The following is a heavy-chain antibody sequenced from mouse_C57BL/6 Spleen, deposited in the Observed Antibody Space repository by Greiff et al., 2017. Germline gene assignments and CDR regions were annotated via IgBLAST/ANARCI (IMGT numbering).Heavy chain of an antibody. CDR1: GYTFTSYW. Sequence: VQLQQPGAELVRPGTSVKLSCKASGYTFTSYWMHWVKQRPGQGLEWIGVIDPSDSYTNYNQKFKGKATLTVDTSSSTAYMQLSSLTSEDSAVYYCARGNDYYGSSYDYYAMDYWGQGTSVTVSS. CDR2: IDPSDSYT. V-gene: IGHV1-59*01. D-gene: IGHD1-1*01. J-gene: IGHJ4*01. CDR3: ARGNDYYGSSYDYYAMDY.